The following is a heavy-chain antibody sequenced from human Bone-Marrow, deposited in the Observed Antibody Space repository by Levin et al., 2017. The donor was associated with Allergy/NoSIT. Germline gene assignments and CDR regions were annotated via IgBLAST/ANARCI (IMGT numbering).Heavy chain of an antibody. J-gene: IGHJ2*01. Sequence: QAGGSLRLSCAASGFTFSRYAMNWVRQAPGKGLEWVSTVTDSGTDTYYADSVKGRFSISRDNSRNTLYLQMDNLRADDTAVYYCAKRDIPAPVLGYFFDLWGRGTLVTVSS. D-gene: IGHD6-13*01. CDR2: VTDSGTDT. CDR3: AKRDIPAPVLGYFFDL. V-gene: IGHV3-23*01. CDR1: GFTFSRYA.